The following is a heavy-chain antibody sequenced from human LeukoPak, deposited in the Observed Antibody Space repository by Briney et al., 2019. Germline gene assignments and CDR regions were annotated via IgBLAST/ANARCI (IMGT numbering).Heavy chain of an antibody. V-gene: IGHV1-69*05. J-gene: IGHJ5*02. CDR3: ARGGGRASYYDFWSGSGSSSNWFDP. Sequence: ASVKVSCKASGGTFSSYAISWVRQAPGQGLEWMGGIIPIFGTANYAQKFQGRVTMTTDTSTSTAYMELRSLRSDDTAVYYCARGGGRASYYDFWSGSGSSSNWFDPWGQGTLVTVSS. CDR1: GGTFSSYA. D-gene: IGHD3-3*01. CDR2: IIPIFGTA.